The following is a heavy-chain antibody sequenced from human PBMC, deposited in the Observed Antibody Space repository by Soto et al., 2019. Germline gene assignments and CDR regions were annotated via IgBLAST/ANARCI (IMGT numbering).Heavy chain of an antibody. D-gene: IGHD3-22*01. CDR1: GYKFATYW. Sequence: RGESLKISCKGSGYKFATYWIGWVRQTPGKGLEWIGIIYPPHSDTKYSPSVEVQVTISAEKSINTAYLQWSSLTASDTAVYYCARHRLYGSSWTTFDYWGQGTLLTVAS. CDR3: ARHRLYGSSWTTFDY. J-gene: IGHJ4*02. V-gene: IGHV5-51*01. CDR2: IYPPHSDT.